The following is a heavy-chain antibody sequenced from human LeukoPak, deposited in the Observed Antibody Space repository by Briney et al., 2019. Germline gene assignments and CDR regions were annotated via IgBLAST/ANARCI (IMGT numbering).Heavy chain of an antibody. D-gene: IGHD1-26*01. CDR1: GFTFSSYP. V-gene: IGHV3-21*01. Sequence: GGSLRLSCAASGFTFSSYPMNWVRQAPGKGLEWVSSISTSNSYIYYADSVKGRFTISRDNAKNSLYLQLNSLGPEDTAVYYCARDPYSGDYGNTYYYYMDVWGKGTTVTISS. CDR3: ARDPYSGDYGNTYYYYMDV. J-gene: IGHJ6*03. CDR2: ISTSNSYI.